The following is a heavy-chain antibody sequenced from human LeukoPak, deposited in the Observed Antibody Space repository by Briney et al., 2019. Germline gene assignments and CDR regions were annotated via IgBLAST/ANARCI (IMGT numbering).Heavy chain of an antibody. J-gene: IGHJ6*02. CDR1: GYTFTGYY. Sequence: ASVKVSCKASGYTFTGYYMHWVRQAPGQGLEWMGRISAFNGNTNYAQKFQGRVTMTADTSTSTVYMELRRLRSDDAALYYCARGYDFDNYGMDVWGQGTTVTVSS. V-gene: IGHV1-18*04. CDR3: ARGYDFDNYGMDV. CDR2: ISAFNGNT. D-gene: IGHD1-1*01.